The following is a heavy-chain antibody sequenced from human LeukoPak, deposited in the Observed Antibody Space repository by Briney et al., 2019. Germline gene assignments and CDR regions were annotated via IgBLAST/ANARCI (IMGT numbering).Heavy chain of an antibody. D-gene: IGHD6-19*01. V-gene: IGHV1-18*04. CDR2: ISAYNGNT. Sequence: GASGKVSCKASGYTFTSYGISWVRQAPGQGLEWMGWISAYNGNTNYAQKLQGRVTMTTDTSTSTAYMELRSLRSDDTAVYYCARGGVCAYSSGWYCFDYWGQGTLVTVSS. J-gene: IGHJ4*02. CDR1: GYTFTSYG. CDR3: ARGGVCAYSSGWYCFDY.